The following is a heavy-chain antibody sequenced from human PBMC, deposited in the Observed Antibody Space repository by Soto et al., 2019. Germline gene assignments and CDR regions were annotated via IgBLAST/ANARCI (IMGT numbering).Heavy chain of an antibody. D-gene: IGHD2-15*01. CDR3: FILPLTRRRSPFIF. CDR1: GLTFRDYA. Sequence: PGGSLRLSCPGSGLTFRDYALTWFRQAPENGLVSLCFTRSEAYGVSPDYAASVQGRFTISPDDFRVVAYLKIDSLRSEDTVVYYCFILPLTRRRSPFIFWGQGT. V-gene: IGHV3-49*03. J-gene: IGHJ4*02. CDR2: TRSEAYGVSP.